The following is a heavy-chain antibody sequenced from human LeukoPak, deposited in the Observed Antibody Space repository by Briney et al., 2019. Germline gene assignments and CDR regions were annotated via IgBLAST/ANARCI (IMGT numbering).Heavy chain of an antibody. V-gene: IGHV3-23*01. CDR1: GFTFSSYA. J-gene: IGHJ6*02. D-gene: IGHD1-1*01. Sequence: PGGSLRLSCAASGFTFSSYAMSWVRQAPGKGLEWVSAISGSGGSTYYADSVKGRFTISRDNSKNTLYLQMNSLRAEDTAVYYCAKDTQPANDPYYYYYGMDVWGQGTTVTVSS. CDR2: ISGSGGST. CDR3: AKDTQPANDPYYYYYGMDV.